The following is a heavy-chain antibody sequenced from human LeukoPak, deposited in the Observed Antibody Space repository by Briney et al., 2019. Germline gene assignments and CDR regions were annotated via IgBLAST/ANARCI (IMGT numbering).Heavy chain of an antibody. Sequence: SETLSLTCAVYGGSFSGYYWVWIRQPPGKGLEWIGKINQSGSTNYNPSLKSRVTMSLDTSKNQFSLRLSSVTAADTAVYYCAKVEGTPSWGQGTLVTVSS. CDR2: INQSGST. CDR3: AKVEGTPS. V-gene: IGHV4-34*01. CDR1: GGSFSGYY. J-gene: IGHJ4*02. D-gene: IGHD1-1*01.